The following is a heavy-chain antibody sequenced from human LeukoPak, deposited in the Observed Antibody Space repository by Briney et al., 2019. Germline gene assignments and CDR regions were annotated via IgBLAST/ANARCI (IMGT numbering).Heavy chain of an antibody. Sequence: SETLSLTCAVSGGSISSGDYYWSWIRQPPGQGLEWIGYVYYTGHTHYNPSFQSRLSISVDTSKNHFSLKLTSVTAADTAVYFCAREISGFYSRFDYWGQGTLVTVSS. CDR3: AREISGFYSRFDY. CDR1: GGSISSGDYY. V-gene: IGHV4-30-4*01. CDR2: VYYTGHT. J-gene: IGHJ4*02. D-gene: IGHD2-15*01.